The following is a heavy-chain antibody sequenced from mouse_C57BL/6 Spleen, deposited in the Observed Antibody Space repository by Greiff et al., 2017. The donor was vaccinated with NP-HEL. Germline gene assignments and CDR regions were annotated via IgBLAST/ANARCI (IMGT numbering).Heavy chain of an antibody. CDR1: GYTFTSYG. CDR3: ARSRVLATGGNYFDY. D-gene: IGHD2-14*01. J-gene: IGHJ2*01. CDR2: IYPRSGNT. Sequence: QVQLKQSGAELARPGASVKLSCKASGYTFTSYGISWVKQRTGQGLEWIGEIYPRSGNTYYNEKFKGKATLTADKSSSTAYMELRSLTSEDSAVYFCARSRVLATGGNYFDYWGQGTTLTVSS. V-gene: IGHV1-81*01.